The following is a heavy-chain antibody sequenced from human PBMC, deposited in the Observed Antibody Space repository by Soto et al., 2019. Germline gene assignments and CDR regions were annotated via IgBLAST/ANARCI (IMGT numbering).Heavy chain of an antibody. Sequence: GGSLRLSCAASGFTFSDYNMNWVRQAPGKGLEWISYISSSGSTIYYADSMKGRFTISRDNAKNSLYLQMNSLRAEDTAVYYCAREGSLFGVVTWAFDIWGQGTMVTVSS. D-gene: IGHD3-3*01. CDR1: GFTFSDYN. CDR2: ISSSGSTI. J-gene: IGHJ3*02. V-gene: IGHV3-48*01. CDR3: AREGSLFGVVTWAFDI.